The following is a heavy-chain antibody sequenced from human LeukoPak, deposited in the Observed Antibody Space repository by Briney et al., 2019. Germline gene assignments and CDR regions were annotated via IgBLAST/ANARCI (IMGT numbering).Heavy chain of an antibody. J-gene: IGHJ5*02. CDR2: ISGSGGST. CDR3: AKGDYSNYEWFDP. V-gene: IGHV3-23*01. D-gene: IGHD4-11*01. Sequence: AGGSLRLSCAASGFTFSSYAMSWVRQAPGKGLEWVSAISGSGGSTYYADSVKGRFTVSRDNSKNTLYLQMNSLRAEDTAVYYCAKGDYSNYEWFDPWGQGTLVTVSS. CDR1: GFTFSSYA.